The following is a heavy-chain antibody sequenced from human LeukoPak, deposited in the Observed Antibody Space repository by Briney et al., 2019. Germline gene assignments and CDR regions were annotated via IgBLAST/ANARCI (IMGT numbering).Heavy chain of an antibody. CDR1: GFAFRSYS. Sequence: GRTLRLSCAASGFAFRSYSMNWVLQAPGTGLEWVSCISSSSSYIYDADSVKGRFTISRDNPKNSLYLQMNSLRAEDTAVYYCARDDSTDYGFDYWGQGTLVTVSS. D-gene: IGHD4-17*01. J-gene: IGHJ4*02. V-gene: IGHV3-21*01. CDR3: ARDDSTDYGFDY. CDR2: ISSSSSYI.